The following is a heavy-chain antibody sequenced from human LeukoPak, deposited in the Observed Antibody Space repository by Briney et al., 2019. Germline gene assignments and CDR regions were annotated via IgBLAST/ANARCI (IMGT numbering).Heavy chain of an antibody. CDR3: ARDWSGTTYLYYYYYYGMDV. D-gene: IGHD1-7*01. CDR2: INHSGST. Sequence: SETLSLTCAVYGGSFSGYYWSWIRQPPGKGLEWIGEINHSGSTNYNPSLKSRVTISVDTSENQFSLKLSSVTAADTAVYYCARDWSGTTYLYYYYYYGMDVWGQGTTVTVSS. V-gene: IGHV4-34*01. CDR1: GGSFSGYY. J-gene: IGHJ6*02.